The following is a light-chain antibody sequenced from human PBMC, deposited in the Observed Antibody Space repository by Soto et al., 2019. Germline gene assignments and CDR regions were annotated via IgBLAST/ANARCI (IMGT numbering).Light chain of an antibody. J-gene: IGKJ4*01. CDR2: GAS. V-gene: IGKV1-39*01. CDR3: QQSFITPPLT. CDR1: RSISTY. Sequence: DIQMSQSPSSLSASIGDRITITCRASRSISTYLNWYQQKPGKAPRLLIYGASTLQNGVPSRFSGSGSATDYTLTISSLQPEDFATYYCQQSFITPPLTFGGGTTVEMK.